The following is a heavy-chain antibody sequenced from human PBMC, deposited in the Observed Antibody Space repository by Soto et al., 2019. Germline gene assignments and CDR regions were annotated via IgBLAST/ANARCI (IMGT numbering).Heavy chain of an antibody. Sequence: PGGSLRLSCAASGFTFSSYSMNWVRQAPGKGLEWVSYISSSSSTIYYADSVKGRFTISRDNAKNSLYLQMNSLRDEDTAVYYCARDKLGMDLYGMDVWGQGTTVTVSS. CDR3: ARDKLGMDLYGMDV. V-gene: IGHV3-48*02. CDR1: GFTFSSYS. J-gene: IGHJ6*02. D-gene: IGHD6-13*01. CDR2: ISSSSSTI.